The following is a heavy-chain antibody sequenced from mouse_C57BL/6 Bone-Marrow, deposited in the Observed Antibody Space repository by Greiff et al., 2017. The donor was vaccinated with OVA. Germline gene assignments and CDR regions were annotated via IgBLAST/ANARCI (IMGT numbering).Heavy chain of an antibody. Sequence: EVKVVESEGGLVQPGSSMKLSCTASGFTFSDYYMAWVRQVPEKGLEWVANINYDGSSTYYLDSLKSRFIISRDNAKNILYLQMSSLKSEDTATYYCARDRGWLGSYFDYWGQGTTLTVSS. CDR2: INYDGSST. CDR1: GFTFSDYY. D-gene: IGHD2-2*01. J-gene: IGHJ2*01. V-gene: IGHV5-16*01. CDR3: ARDRGWLGSYFDY.